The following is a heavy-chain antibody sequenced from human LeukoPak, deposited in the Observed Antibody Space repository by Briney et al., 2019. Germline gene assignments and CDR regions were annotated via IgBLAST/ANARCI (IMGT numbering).Heavy chain of an antibody. CDR3: ARDRQQLVRGDYFDY. D-gene: IGHD6-13*01. CDR1: GGSISSSTYY. J-gene: IGHJ4*02. V-gene: IGHV4-39*07. CDR2: IYYSGRT. Sequence: PSETLSLTCTVSGGSISSSTYYWVWIRQPPGKGLEWIGSIYYSGRTYYNPSLKSRVTISVDTSENQFSLKLSSVTAADTAVYYCARDRQQLVRGDYFDYWGQGTLVTVSS.